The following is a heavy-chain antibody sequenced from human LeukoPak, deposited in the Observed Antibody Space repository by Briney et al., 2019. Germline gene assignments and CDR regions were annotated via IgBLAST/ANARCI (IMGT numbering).Heavy chain of an antibody. D-gene: IGHD3-3*01. CDR2: ISAYNGNT. V-gene: IGHV1-18*01. CDR3: ARSTYYDFWSGYDYYYYMDV. J-gene: IGHJ6*03. Sequence: ASVKVSRKASGYTFTSYGISWVRQAPGQGLEWMGWISAYNGNTNYAQKLQGRVTMTTDTSTSTAYMELRSLRSDDTAVYYCARSTYYDFWSGYDYYYYMDVWGKGTTVTVSS. CDR1: GYTFTSYG.